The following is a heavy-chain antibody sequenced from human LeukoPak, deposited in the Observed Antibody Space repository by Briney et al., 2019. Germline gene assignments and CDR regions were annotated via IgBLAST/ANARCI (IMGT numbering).Heavy chain of an antibody. CDR1: GFTFSDHY. J-gene: IGHJ6*02. V-gene: IGHV3-11*01. CDR3: ARGHYGLDV. Sequence: PGGSLRLSCAASGFTFSDHYMTWIRQAPGKGLEWVSYISTTGSSIYYADSVKGRFTISRDNARNSLFLQMNSLRVEDTAVYYCARGHYGLDVWGQGTTVTVSS. CDR2: ISTTGSSI.